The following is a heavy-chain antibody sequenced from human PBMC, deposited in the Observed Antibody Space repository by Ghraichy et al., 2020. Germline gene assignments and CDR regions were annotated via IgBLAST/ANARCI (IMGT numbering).Heavy chain of an antibody. D-gene: IGHD4-11*01. CDR1: GFSLSTSGVG. Sequence: PTLVKPTQTLTLTCTFSGFSLSTSGVGVGWIRQPPGKALEWLALIYWDDDKRYSPSLKSRLTITKDTSKNQVVLTMTNMDPVDTATYYCHAMTTVTLGLGYWGQGTLVTVSS. V-gene: IGHV2-5*02. J-gene: IGHJ4*02. CDR3: HAMTTVTLGLGY. CDR2: IYWDDDK.